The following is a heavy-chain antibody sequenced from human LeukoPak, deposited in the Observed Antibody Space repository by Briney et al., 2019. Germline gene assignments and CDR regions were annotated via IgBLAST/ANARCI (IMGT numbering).Heavy chain of an antibody. Sequence: SETLSLTYTVSGGSISSYYWSWIRQPPGKGLEWIGYMYYSGSTNYNPSLKSRVTISVDTSKNQFSLKLSSVTTADTAVYYCASLYSGSYDTGSFDYFNYRGQGTLVTVSS. CDR1: GGSISSYY. V-gene: IGHV4-59*01. D-gene: IGHD1-26*01. CDR3: ASLYSGSYDTGSFDYFNY. J-gene: IGHJ4*02. CDR2: MYYSGST.